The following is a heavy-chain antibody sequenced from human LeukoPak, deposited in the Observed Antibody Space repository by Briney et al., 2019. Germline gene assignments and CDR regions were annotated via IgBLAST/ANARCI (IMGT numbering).Heavy chain of an antibody. CDR3: ATTDRGYYSQFY. J-gene: IGHJ4*02. CDR1: GYTFTNYF. Sequence: GASVKVSCKASGYTFTNYFIHWVRQAPGQALEWMGIINPSAGSTSYAQKFQGRVTMTRDTSTSTVYMELSSLSSEDTAVYYCATTDRGYYSQFYWGQGTLVTVSS. CDR2: INPSAGST. V-gene: IGHV1-46*01. D-gene: IGHD3-22*01.